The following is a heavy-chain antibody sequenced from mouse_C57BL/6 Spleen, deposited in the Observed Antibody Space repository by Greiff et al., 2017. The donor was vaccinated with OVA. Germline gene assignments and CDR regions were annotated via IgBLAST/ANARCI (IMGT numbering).Heavy chain of an antibody. CDR2: ISSGSSTI. CDR3: AREGLLTGDYFDY. Sequence: EVKLMESGGGLVKPGGSLKLSCAASGFTFSDYGMHWVRQAPEKGLEWVAYISSGSSTIYYADTVKGRFTISRDNAKNTLFLQMTSLRSEDTAMYYCAREGLLTGDYFDYWGQGTTLTVSS. V-gene: IGHV5-17*01. D-gene: IGHD4-1*01. J-gene: IGHJ2*01. CDR1: GFTFSDYG.